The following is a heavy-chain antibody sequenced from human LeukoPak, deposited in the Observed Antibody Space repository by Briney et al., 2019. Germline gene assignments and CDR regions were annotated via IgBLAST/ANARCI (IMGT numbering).Heavy chain of an antibody. Sequence: AGGSLRLSCAASGFTFDDYGMSWVRQAPGKGLEWVSGIKWNGGSTGYADSVKGRFTISRDNAKNSLYLQMNSLRAEDTALYYCARDTKGYMDVWGKGTTVTVSS. CDR3: ARDTKGYMDV. J-gene: IGHJ6*03. V-gene: IGHV3-20*04. CDR1: GFTFDDYG. D-gene: IGHD2-2*01. CDR2: IKWNGGST.